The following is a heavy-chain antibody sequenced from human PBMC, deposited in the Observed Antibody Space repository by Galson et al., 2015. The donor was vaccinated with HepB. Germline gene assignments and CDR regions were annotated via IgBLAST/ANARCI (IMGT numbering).Heavy chain of an antibody. D-gene: IGHD3-22*01. J-gene: IGHJ4*02. CDR1: GFTFSSYA. CDR3: AKWGYYYDSSGYYSKLYFDY. V-gene: IGHV3-23*01. Sequence: SLRLSCAASGFTFSSYAMSWVRQAPGKGLEWVSAISGSGGSTYYADSVKGRFTISRDNSKNTLYLQMNSLRAEGTAVYYCAKWGYYYDSSGYYSKLYFDYWGQGTLVTVSS. CDR2: ISGSGGST.